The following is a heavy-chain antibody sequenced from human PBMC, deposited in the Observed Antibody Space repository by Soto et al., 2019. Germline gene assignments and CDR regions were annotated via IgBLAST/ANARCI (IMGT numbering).Heavy chain of an antibody. CDR1: GYTFSGFY. CDR3: ASAAVTGTAGLDF. Sequence: ASVKVSCKASGYTFSGFYMRWVRQAPGQGLEWMGWINPNSGGTKSAEKFQGRVTMTRDTSISTAYMELSRLTSDDTAVYYCASAAVTGTAGLDFWGQGTQVTVSS. J-gene: IGHJ4*02. D-gene: IGHD6-19*01. CDR2: INPNSGGT. V-gene: IGHV1-2*02.